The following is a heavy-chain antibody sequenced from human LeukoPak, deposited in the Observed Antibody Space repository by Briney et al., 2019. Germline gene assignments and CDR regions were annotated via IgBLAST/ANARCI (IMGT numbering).Heavy chain of an antibody. CDR3: ANGPLVLSDSDKYGMDV. D-gene: IGHD5/OR15-5a*01. V-gene: IGHV3-23*01. J-gene: IGHJ6*02. CDR1: GFTFSSYA. CDR2: ISGSGGST. Sequence: GGSLRLSCAASGFTFSSYAMSWVRQAPGKGLEWVSAISGSGGSTYYADSVKGRFTISRDNSKNTLYLQMNSLRAEDTAVYYCANGPLVLSDSDKYGMDVWGQGTTATVSS.